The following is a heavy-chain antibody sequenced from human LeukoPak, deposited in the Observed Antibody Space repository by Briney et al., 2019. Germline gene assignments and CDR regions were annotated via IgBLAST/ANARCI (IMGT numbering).Heavy chain of an antibody. D-gene: IGHD4-17*01. CDR1: RFTFNNYA. CDR3: ARDYADYVGYFFFDY. J-gene: IGHJ4*02. CDR2: ISGGGETT. V-gene: IGHV3-23*01. Sequence: PGGSLRLSCAASRFTFNNYAMNWVRQAPGKGLEWVSSISGGGETTYYADSAKGRFTISRDSSQNTLYLQMNSLRAEDTAVYYCARDYADYVGYFFFDYWGQGTLVTVSS.